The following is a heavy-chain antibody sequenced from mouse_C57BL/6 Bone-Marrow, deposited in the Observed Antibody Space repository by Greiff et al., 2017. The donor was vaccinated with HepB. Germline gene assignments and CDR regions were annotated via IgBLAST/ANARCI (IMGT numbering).Heavy chain of an antibody. CDR3: AKDKESLITTGVATPFAY. D-gene: IGHD1-1*01. CDR1: GYTFTEYT. CDR2: FYPGSGSI. J-gene: IGHJ3*01. V-gene: IGHV1-62-2*01. Sequence: QVQLQQSGAELVKPGASVKLSCKASGYTFTEYTIHWVKQRSGQGLEWIGWFYPGSGSIKYNEKFKDKATLTADKSSSTVYMELSRLTSEDSAVYFCAKDKESLITTGVATPFAYWGQGTLVTVSA.